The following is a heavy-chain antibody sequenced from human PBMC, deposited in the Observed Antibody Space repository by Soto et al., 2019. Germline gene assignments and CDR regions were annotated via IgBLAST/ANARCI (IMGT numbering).Heavy chain of an antibody. CDR2: IYHSGST. Sequence: PSETLSLTCAVSGGSISSGGYSWSWIRQPPGKGLEWIGYIYHSGSTYYNPSLKSRVTISVDRSKNQFSLKLSSVTAADTAVYYCARAPIVGDNWFDPWGQGTLVT. J-gene: IGHJ5*02. CDR1: GGSISSGGYS. D-gene: IGHD3-16*02. CDR3: ARAPIVGDNWFDP. V-gene: IGHV4-30-2*01.